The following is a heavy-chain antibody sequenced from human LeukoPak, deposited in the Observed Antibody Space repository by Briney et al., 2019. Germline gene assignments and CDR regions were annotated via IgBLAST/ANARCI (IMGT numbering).Heavy chain of an antibody. J-gene: IGHJ4*02. CDR3: ARHKGAYSLDY. CDR2: IYYSGST. D-gene: IGHD2-21*01. Sequence: SETLSLTCTVSGGSISSYYWSWIRQPPGKGLEWIGYIYYSGSTNYNPSLKGRVTISVDTSKNQFSLKLSSVTAADTAVYYCARHKGAYSLDYWGQGTLVTVSS. V-gene: IGHV4-59*08. CDR1: GGSISSYY.